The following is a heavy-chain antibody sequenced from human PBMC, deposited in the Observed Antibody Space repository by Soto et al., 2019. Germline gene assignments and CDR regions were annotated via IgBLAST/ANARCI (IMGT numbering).Heavy chain of an antibody. J-gene: IGHJ5*02. CDR3: ARLVQLLQGRWFDP. Sequence: PSETLSLTCTVSGGSISSSSYYWGWIRQPPGKGLEWIGSIYYSGSTYYNPSLKSRVTISVDTSKNQFSLKLSSVTAADTAVYYCARLVQLLQGRWFDPWGQGTLVTVS. CDR2: IYYSGST. V-gene: IGHV4-39*01. D-gene: IGHD2-15*01. CDR1: GGSISSSSYY.